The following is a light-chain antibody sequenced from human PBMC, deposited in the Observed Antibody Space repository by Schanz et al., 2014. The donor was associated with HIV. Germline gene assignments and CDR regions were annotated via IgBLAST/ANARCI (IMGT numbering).Light chain of an antibody. Sequence: QSALTQPPSASGAPGQSVTISCTGTSSDVGGYNYVSWYQQHPGKAPKLMIYDVRHRPSGVSNRFSGSKSGNTASLTISGLQAEDEADYYCSSYAGSNKNVFGTGTKLTVL. CDR1: SSDVGGYNY. CDR2: DVR. CDR3: SSYAGSNKNV. V-gene: IGLV2-8*01. J-gene: IGLJ1*01.